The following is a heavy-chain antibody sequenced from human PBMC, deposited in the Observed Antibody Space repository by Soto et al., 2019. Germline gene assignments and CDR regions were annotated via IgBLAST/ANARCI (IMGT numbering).Heavy chain of an antibody. CDR1: GYSISSGYY. CDR3: ARAAITMIRDNWFDP. J-gene: IGHJ5*02. Sequence: SETLSLTCAVSGYSISSGYYWGWIRQPPGKGLEWIGSIYHSGSTYYNPSLKSRVTISVDTSKNQFSLKLSSVTAADTAVYYCARAAITMIRDNWFDPWGQGTLVTAPQ. D-gene: IGHD3-10*01. CDR2: IYHSGST. V-gene: IGHV4-38-2*01.